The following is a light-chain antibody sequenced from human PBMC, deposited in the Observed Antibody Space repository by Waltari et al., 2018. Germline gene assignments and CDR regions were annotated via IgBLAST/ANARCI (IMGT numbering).Light chain of an antibody. CDR2: DAS. J-gene: IGKJ5*01. V-gene: IGKV1-33*01. CDR3: QHYDNLPPT. CDR1: QDIRNY. Sequence: DIQMTQSPSSLSASVGDRVTITCQASQDIRNYLNWYQQKPGKAPKLQIYDASNLQTGVPSRFSGSGSGTDFTFTISRLQPEDFATYYCQHYDNLPPTFGQGTRLDIK.